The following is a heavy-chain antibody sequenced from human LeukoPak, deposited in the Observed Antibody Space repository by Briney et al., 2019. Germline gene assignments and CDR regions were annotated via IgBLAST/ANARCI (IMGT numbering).Heavy chain of an antibody. V-gene: IGHV4-39*07. Sequence: SETLSLTCTVSGGSISSSSYYWGWIRQPPGKGLEWIGSIHYSGSTNYNPSLKSRVTISVDTSKNQFSLKLSSVTAADTAVYYCARERITMVRGVKGWFDPWGQGTLVTVSS. D-gene: IGHD3-10*01. J-gene: IGHJ5*02. CDR1: GGSISSSSYY. CDR3: ARERITMVRGVKGWFDP. CDR2: IHYSGST.